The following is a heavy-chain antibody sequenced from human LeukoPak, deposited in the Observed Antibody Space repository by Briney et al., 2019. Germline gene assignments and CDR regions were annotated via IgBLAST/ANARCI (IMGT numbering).Heavy chain of an antibody. CDR1: GGSISSGDYL. CDR3: ARGWNYFDD. V-gene: IGHV4-30-4*01. J-gene: IGHJ4*02. Sequence: SETLSLTCTVSGGSISSGDYLCSWLRQPPGKGLEWIGYISYSGTTYSNPSLKSRPTISEDTSKNQFSLKLSSVTAADTAVYYCARGWNYFDDWGQGTLVTVSS. CDR2: ISYSGTT. D-gene: IGHD2-15*01.